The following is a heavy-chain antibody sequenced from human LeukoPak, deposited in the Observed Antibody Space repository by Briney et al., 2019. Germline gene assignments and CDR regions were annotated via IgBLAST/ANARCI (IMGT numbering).Heavy chain of an antibody. J-gene: IGHJ6*03. CDR1: GYTFTSYD. CDR2: INPSGGST. D-gene: IGHD3-10*01. CDR3: ARGPRITLIRGGQWYYYMDV. V-gene: IGHV1-46*01. Sequence: ASMKVSCKASGYTFTSYDINWVRQATGQGLEWMGLINPSGGSTNYAQKFQGRVTMTRDTSTSTVYMELSSLRSEDTAVYYCARGPRITLIRGGQWYYYMDVWGKGTTVTISS.